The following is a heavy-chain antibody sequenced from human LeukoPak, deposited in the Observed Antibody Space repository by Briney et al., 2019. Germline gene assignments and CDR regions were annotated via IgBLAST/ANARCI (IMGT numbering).Heavy chain of an antibody. V-gene: IGHV1-69*02. CDR2: IIPILGIA. D-gene: IGHD7-27*01. Sequence: SVKVSCKASGGTLSSYTISWVRQAPGQGLEWMGRIIPILGIANYAQNFQGRVTITADKTTSTAYMELSSLRSEDTAVYYCARTELTGVLVFDYWGQGTLVTVSS. CDR1: GGTLSSYT. CDR3: ARTELTGVLVFDY. J-gene: IGHJ4*02.